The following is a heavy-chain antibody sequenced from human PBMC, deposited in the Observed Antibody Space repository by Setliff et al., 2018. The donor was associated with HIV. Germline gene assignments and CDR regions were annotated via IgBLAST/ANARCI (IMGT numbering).Heavy chain of an antibody. Sequence: PSETLSLTCAVSDYSISTNEWWGWIRQPPGKGLAWIGEITHSGSTNYNPSLETRVTISVDTSKNQFSLKLSSVTAADTAVYYCAKGVAGLQYYYYYMDVWGKGTTVTVSS. V-gene: IGHV4-28*03. J-gene: IGHJ6*03. CDR3: AKGVAGLQYYYYYMDV. CDR1: DYSISTNEW. D-gene: IGHD6-19*01. CDR2: ITHSGST.